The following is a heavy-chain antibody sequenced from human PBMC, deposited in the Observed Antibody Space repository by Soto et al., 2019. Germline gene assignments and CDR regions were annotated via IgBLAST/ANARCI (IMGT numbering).Heavy chain of an antibody. CDR2: IYYSGST. Sequence: SETLSLTCTVSGGSISSGGYYWSWIRQHPGKGLEWIGYIYYSGSTYYNPSLKSRVTISVDTSKNQFSLKLSSVTAADTAVYYCARAGSGYSLFDYWGQGTLVTVSS. D-gene: IGHD3-3*01. J-gene: IGHJ4*02. CDR1: GGSISSGGYY. CDR3: ARAGSGYSLFDY. V-gene: IGHV4-31*03.